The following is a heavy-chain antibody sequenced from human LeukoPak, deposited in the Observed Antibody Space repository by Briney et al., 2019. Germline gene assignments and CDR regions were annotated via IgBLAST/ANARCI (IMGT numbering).Heavy chain of an antibody. CDR2: IYHSGST. Sequence: PSETLSLTCTVSGGSLSSSSYYWGWVRQPPGKGLEWSGSIYHSGSTYYNPSLKSRVTISVDTSKNQFSLRVKSVTAADTAVYYCARDHHYCSADTCYPFGFDPWGQGTLVTVSS. D-gene: IGHD2-15*01. V-gene: IGHV4-39*07. CDR3: ARDHHYCSADTCYPFGFDP. CDR1: GGSLSSSSYY. J-gene: IGHJ5*02.